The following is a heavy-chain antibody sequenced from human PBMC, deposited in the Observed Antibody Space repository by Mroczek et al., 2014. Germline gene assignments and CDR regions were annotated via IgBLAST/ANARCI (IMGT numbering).Heavy chain of an antibody. J-gene: IGHJ4*02. Sequence: VQLVQSGGGLVKPGGSLRLSCAASGFTFSSYSMNWVRQAPGKGLEWVSSISSSSSYIYYADSVKGRFTISRDNAKNSLYLQMNSLRAEDTAVYYCASLWVVHADYWGQGTLVTVSS. CDR1: GFTFSSYS. CDR3: ASLWVVHADY. CDR2: ISSSSSYI. V-gene: IGHV3-21*01. D-gene: IGHD6-19*01.